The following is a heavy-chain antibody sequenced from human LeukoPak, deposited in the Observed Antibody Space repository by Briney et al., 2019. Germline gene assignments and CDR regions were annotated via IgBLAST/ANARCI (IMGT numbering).Heavy chain of an antibody. CDR3: ARVGGSGLDFDY. Sequence: GGSLRLSCAASGFTFDDYGMTWVRQAPGEGLEWVSGINWNGGSTAYADSVKGRFTISRDNAKNSLYLQMNSLRDEDTAVYYCARVGGSGLDFDYWGQGTLVTVSS. CDR1: GFTFDDYG. V-gene: IGHV3-20*04. J-gene: IGHJ4*02. D-gene: IGHD6-19*01. CDR2: INWNGGST.